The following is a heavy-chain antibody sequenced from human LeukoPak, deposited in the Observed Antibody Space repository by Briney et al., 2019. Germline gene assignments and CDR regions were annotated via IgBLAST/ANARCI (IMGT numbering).Heavy chain of an antibody. CDR2: INSDGSST. Sequence: GGSLRLSCAASGFTFSSYWMHWVRQAPGKGLVWVSRINSDGSSTNYADSVKGRFTISRDNAKNTLYVQMNSLRDGDTAVYYCARGLSGSVDVWGKGTTVTIAS. D-gene: IGHD2-15*01. CDR1: GFTFSSYW. V-gene: IGHV3-74*01. J-gene: IGHJ6*04. CDR3: ARGLSGSVDV.